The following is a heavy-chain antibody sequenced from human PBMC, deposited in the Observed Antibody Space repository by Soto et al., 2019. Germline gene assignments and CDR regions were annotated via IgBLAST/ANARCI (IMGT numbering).Heavy chain of an antibody. Sequence: PGESLKISCKGSGYSFTSYWIGWVRQMPGKGLEWMGITYPGDSDTRYSPSFQGQVTISADKSVSTAYLQWSSLKASDTAMYYCARHLYGSGSYNDYWGQGTLVTVSS. J-gene: IGHJ4*02. CDR2: TYPGDSDT. D-gene: IGHD3-10*01. CDR1: GYSFTSYW. V-gene: IGHV5-51*01. CDR3: ARHLYGSGSYNDY.